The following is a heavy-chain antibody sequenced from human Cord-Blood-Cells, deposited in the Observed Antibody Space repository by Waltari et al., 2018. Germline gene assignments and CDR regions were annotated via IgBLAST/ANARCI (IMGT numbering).Heavy chain of an antibody. J-gene: IGHJ3*02. CDR3: ARDGHCGGDCYAFDI. Sequence: EVQLVESGGGLIQPGGSLRLSCAASGFTVSSNYMSWVRQAPGKGLEWVSVIDSGGSTSYADSVKGRFTISRDNSKNTLYLQMNSLRAEDTAVYYCARDGHCGGDCYAFDIWGQGTMVTVSS. CDR1: GFTVSSNY. D-gene: IGHD2-21*02. CDR2: IDSGGST. V-gene: IGHV3-53*01.